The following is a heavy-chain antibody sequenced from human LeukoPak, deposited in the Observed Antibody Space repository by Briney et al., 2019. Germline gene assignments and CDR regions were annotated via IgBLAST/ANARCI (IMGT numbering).Heavy chain of an antibody. Sequence: GESLKISCKGSGCRFTSYWIAWVRQMPGKGLEWMGSIYPGDSDTRYSPSFQGQVTISADKSITTAYLQWSSLKAPDTAMYYCATPQVSGWNFDYWGQGTLVTVSS. CDR3: ATPQVSGWNFDY. CDR2: IYPGDSDT. J-gene: IGHJ4*02. D-gene: IGHD6-19*01. V-gene: IGHV5-51*01. CDR1: GCRFTSYW.